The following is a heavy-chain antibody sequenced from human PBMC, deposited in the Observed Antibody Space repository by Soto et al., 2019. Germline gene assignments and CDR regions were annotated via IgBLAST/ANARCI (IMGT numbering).Heavy chain of an antibody. V-gene: IGHV3-48*02. Sequence: HPGGSLRLSCAASGFSFSTYNMNWVRQAPGRGLEWVSYISSRSSTIYHADSVKGRFTISRDNAKNSLCLQMDSLRDEDTAVYFCARAIAVGSTSLDYWGLGTRVTVSS. D-gene: IGHD6-19*01. CDR1: GFSFSTYN. CDR2: ISSRSSTI. J-gene: IGHJ4*02. CDR3: ARAIAVGSTSLDY.